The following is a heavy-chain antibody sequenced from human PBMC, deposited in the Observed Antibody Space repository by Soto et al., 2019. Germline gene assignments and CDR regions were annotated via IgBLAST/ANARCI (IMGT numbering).Heavy chain of an antibody. CDR2: INPNSGGT. CDR3: ARGLVATIFHYYYGMDV. V-gene: IGHV1-2*04. CDR1: GYTFTGYY. Sequence: ASVTVSCKASGYTFTGYYMHWVRQAPGQGLEWMGWINPNSGGTNYAQKFQGWVTMTRDTSISTAYMELSRLRSDDTAVYYCARGLVATIFHYYYGMDVWGQGTTVTVSS. J-gene: IGHJ6*02. D-gene: IGHD5-12*01.